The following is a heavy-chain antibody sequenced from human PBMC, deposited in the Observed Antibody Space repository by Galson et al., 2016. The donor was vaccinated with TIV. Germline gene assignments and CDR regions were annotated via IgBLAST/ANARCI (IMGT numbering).Heavy chain of an antibody. CDR3: TTELGYCSGGYCYYFDY. CDR2: IKSNFDGGTT. CDR1: GFTFSGSW. V-gene: IGHV3-15*01. J-gene: IGHJ4*02. D-gene: IGHD2-15*01. Sequence: SLRLSCAASGFTFSGSWMSWVRQAPGKGLEWVGRIKSNFDGGTTDYAEPVKGRFTISRHDSKNTLFLQMNRLKTEDTAVYYCTTELGYCSGGYCYYFDYWGQGTLVTVSS.